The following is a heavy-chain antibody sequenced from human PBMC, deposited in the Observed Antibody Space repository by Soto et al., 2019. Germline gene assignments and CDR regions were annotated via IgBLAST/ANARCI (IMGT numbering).Heavy chain of an antibody. CDR2: IYYSGST. CDR3: ARSATWESSGWYSGQLNEYFQH. CDR1: GGSISSSSYY. D-gene: IGHD6-19*01. V-gene: IGHV4-39*01. Sequence: PSETLSLTCTVSGGSISSSSYYWGWIRQPPGKGLEWIGSIYYSGSTYYNPSLKSRVTISVDTSKNQFSLKLSSVTAADTAVYYCARSATWESSGWYSGQLNEYFQHWGQGTLVTVSS. J-gene: IGHJ1*01.